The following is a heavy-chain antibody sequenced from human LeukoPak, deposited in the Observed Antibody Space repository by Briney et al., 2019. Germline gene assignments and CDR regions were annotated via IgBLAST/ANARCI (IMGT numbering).Heavy chain of an antibody. CDR1: GGSFSGYY. D-gene: IGHD3-9*01. J-gene: IGHJ6*03. CDR2: IYYSGST. Sequence: PSETLSLTCAVYGGSFSGYYWGWIRQPPGKGLEWIGSIYYSGSTYYNPSLKSRVTISVDTSKNQFSLKLSSVTAADTAVYYCARQLFDILTGYHMDVWGKGTTVTISS. V-gene: IGHV4-39*01. CDR3: ARQLFDILTGYHMDV.